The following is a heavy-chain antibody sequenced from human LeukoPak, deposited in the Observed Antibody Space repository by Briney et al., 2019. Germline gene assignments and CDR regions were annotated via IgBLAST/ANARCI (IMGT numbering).Heavy chain of an antibody. Sequence: ASVKVSCKASGYTFTNYGISWVRQAPGQGLEWMGWISGYNGDTKYEKKVQGRVTMTTDKFTSTAYMELRSLRSDDTAVYYCARGGYSGYDAYYFDYWGQGTLVTVSS. CDR3: ARGGYSGYDAYYFDY. V-gene: IGHV1-18*01. D-gene: IGHD5-12*01. J-gene: IGHJ4*02. CDR2: ISGYNGDT. CDR1: GYTFTNYG.